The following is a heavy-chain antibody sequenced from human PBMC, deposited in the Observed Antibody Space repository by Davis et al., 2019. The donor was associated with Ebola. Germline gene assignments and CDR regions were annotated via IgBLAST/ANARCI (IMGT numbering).Heavy chain of an antibody. CDR3: ARGYSPKCRGGDCVNDF. CDR1: GYTFTTYG. Sequence: AASVKVSCKASGYTFTTYGISWVRQASGQGLEWMGWVNPYSGHTGYVEKFKGRVTMTRDPSMSTAYMELSSLTIDDTAVYYCARGYSPKCRGGDCVNDFWGQGTLITVS. D-gene: IGHD2-21*02. CDR2: VNPYSGHT. V-gene: IGHV1-8*02. J-gene: IGHJ4*02.